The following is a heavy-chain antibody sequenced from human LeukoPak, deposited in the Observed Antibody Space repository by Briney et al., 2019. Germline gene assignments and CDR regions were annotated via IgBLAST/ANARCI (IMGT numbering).Heavy chain of an antibody. J-gene: IGHJ5*02. D-gene: IGHD1-26*01. V-gene: IGHV4-59*11. CDR1: GRSISSHY. CDR2: IYFSGST. CDR3: AREDGVVGAPDNLGWFDP. Sequence: TPSDTLSLTCTVDGRSISSHYWSWIRQPPGKGLEWIGYIYFSGSTNYNPSHKSRVTISVATSKNQFSLKLSSVTAADTAVYYCAREDGVVGAPDNLGWFDPWGQGTLVTVSS.